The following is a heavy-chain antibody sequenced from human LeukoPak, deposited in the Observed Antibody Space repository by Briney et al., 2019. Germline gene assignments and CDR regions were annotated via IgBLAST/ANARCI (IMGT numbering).Heavy chain of an antibody. Sequence: SGGSLRLSCAASGFTISSYSMNWVRQAPGKGLEWVSYISSSSSTIYYADSVKGRFTISRDNAKNSLYLQMNSLRAEDTAVYYCARPYSSSSRRYYYYYGMDVWGQGTTVTVSS. V-gene: IGHV3-48*01. J-gene: IGHJ6*02. CDR3: ARPYSSSSRRYYYYYGMDV. CDR1: GFTISSYS. CDR2: ISSSSSTI. D-gene: IGHD6-6*01.